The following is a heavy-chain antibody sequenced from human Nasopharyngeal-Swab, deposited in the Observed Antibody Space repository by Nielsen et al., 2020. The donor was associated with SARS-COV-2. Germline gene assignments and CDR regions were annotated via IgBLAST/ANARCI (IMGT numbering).Heavy chain of an antibody. CDR2: ISSSSSTI. J-gene: IGHJ4*02. D-gene: IGHD4-11*01. Sequence: GESLKISCAASGFTFSSYSMNWVRQAPGKGLEWVSYISSSSSTIYYADSVKGRFTISRDNSKNTLYLQMNSLRAEDTAVYYCVRDPMTTVSRFDYWGQGTLVTVSS. CDR3: VRDPMTTVSRFDY. CDR1: GFTFSSYS. V-gene: IGHV3-48*01.